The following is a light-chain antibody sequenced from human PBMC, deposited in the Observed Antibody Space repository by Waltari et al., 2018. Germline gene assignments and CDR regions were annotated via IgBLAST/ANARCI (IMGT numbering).Light chain of an antibody. CDR3: HQYNSYSA. Sequence: DIQMTQSPSTVSASVGDRVTITCRASQSINSWLAWYQQKPGKAPKLLLYKAYTLESGVPSRFSGSGSGTEFTLTISSLQPDDFATYYCHQYNSYSAFGQGTKVEVK. CDR2: KAY. CDR1: QSINSW. J-gene: IGKJ1*01. V-gene: IGKV1-5*03.